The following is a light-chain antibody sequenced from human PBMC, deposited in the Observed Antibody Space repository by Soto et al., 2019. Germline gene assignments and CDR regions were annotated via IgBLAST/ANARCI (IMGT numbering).Light chain of an antibody. CDR2: DAS. CDR1: QGISSY. Sequence: AIRMTQSPSSLSASTGDRVTITCRASQGISSYLAWYQQKPGKAPKPLIYDASTLKTGVPSRFSGSGSGSEFNFTITGLQPDDFATYFCQQYNTYATFGQGTRLEIK. V-gene: IGKV1-8*01. J-gene: IGKJ5*01. CDR3: QQYNTYAT.